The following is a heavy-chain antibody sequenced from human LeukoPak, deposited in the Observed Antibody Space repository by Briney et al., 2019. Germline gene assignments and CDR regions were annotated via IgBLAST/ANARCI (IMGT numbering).Heavy chain of an antibody. Sequence: GGSLRLSCVASGFPFSSYWMTWVRQAPGKGLEGLANIKQDGSKKSYVDSVKGRFTISRDNSKNTLYLQMNSLRAEDTALYYCVKASSSSPQYNWFDAWGQGTLVTVSS. CDR2: IKQDGSKK. CDR3: VKASSSSPQYNWFDA. J-gene: IGHJ5*02. CDR1: GFPFSSYW. V-gene: IGHV3-7*03. D-gene: IGHD6-6*01.